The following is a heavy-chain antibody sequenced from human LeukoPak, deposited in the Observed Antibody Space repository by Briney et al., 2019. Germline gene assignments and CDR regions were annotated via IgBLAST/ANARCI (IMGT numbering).Heavy chain of an antibody. V-gene: IGHV1-69*13. Sequence: GASVKVSCKASGGTFSSYAISWVRQAPGQGLEWMGGIIPIFGTANYAQKSQGRVTITADESTSAAYMELSSMRSEDTAVYYCARDGGYCSGGSCYGLDYWGQGTLVTVSS. CDR3: ARDGGYCSGGSCYGLDY. CDR1: GGTFSSYA. J-gene: IGHJ4*02. D-gene: IGHD2-15*01. CDR2: IIPIFGTA.